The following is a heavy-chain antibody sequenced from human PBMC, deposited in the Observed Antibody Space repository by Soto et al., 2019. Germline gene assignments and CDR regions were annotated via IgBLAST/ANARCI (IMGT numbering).Heavy chain of an antibody. CDR2: IYYSGST. D-gene: IGHD3-10*01. V-gene: IGHV4-39*01. CDR1: GGSISSSSYY. CDR3: ARQGLEPSGYFDY. J-gene: IGHJ4*02. Sequence: SETLSLTCTVSGGSISSSSYYWGWIRQPPGKGLEWIGSIYYSGSTYYNPSLKSRVTISVDTSKNQFSLKLSSVTAADTAVYYCARQGLEPSGYFDYWGQGTLVTVSS.